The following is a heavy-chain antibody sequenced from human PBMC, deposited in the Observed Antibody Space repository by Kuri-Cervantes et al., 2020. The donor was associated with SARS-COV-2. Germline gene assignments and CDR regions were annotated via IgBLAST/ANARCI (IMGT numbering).Heavy chain of an antibody. CDR3: AREDSSSGLYSYDY. D-gene: IGHD6-13*01. J-gene: IGHJ4*02. Sequence: SETLSLTCTVSGGSLSSGDYYWTWVRQPPGKGLEWIGNIFYSGSASYNPSLKSRLTMSLDMSKNQFSLKLSSVTAADTAVYYCAREDSSSGLYSYDYWGQGTLVTVSS. V-gene: IGHV4-30-4*08. CDR2: IFYSGSA. CDR1: GGSLSSGDYY.